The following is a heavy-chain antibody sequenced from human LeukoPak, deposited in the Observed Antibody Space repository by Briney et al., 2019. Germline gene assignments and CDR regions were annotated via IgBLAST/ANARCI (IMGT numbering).Heavy chain of an antibody. J-gene: IGHJ6*03. D-gene: IGHD3-10*01. V-gene: IGHV3-43D*03. CDR1: GFTFDDYA. CDR2: ISWDGYCT. CDR3: AKEARVYGSGSYPYYYNYMDV. Sequence: GGSLRLSCAASGFTFDDYAMHWVRQAPGKGLEWVSLISWDGYCTYYADSVKGRFTISRDNSKNSLYLQMNSLRAEDTALYYCAKEARVYGSGSYPYYYNYMDVWGKGTTVTVSS.